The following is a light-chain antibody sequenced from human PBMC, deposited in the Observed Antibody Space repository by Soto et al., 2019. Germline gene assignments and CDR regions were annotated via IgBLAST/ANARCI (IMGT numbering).Light chain of an antibody. J-gene: IGLJ1*01. V-gene: IGLV2-14*01. CDR1: SSDIGAYNY. Sequence: QSVLTQAASVSGSPGQSITISCTGSSSDIGAYNYVSWFQQYPGKAPKLIISEVSNRPSGVSNRFSGSKSGTAASLTISGLQTEDEADYFCFSFTTDWTHVFGTGTKVT. CDR3: FSFTTDWTHV. CDR2: EVS.